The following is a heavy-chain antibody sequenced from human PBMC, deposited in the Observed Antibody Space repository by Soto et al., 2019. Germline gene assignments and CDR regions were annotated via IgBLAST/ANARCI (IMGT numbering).Heavy chain of an antibody. CDR1: GGSFSGYY. CDR2: INHSGST. Sequence: PSETLSLTCAGYGGSFSGYYWSWIRQPPGKGLEWIGEINHSGSTNYNPSLKSRVTISVDTSKNQFSLKLSSVTAADTAVYYCARGRRIYNWLDPWGKGTLVTISS. V-gene: IGHV4-34*01. J-gene: IGHJ5*02. CDR3: ARGRRIYNWLDP. D-gene: IGHD3-10*01.